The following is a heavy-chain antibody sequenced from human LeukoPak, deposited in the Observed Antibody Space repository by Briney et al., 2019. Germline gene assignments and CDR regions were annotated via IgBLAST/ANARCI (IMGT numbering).Heavy chain of an antibody. J-gene: IGHJ6*03. CDR3: ARGGGMGYYYYYMDV. CDR1: GGSISSYY. Sequence: SETLSLTCTVSGGSISSYYWSWIRQPPGKGLEWIGDIYNSGSTNYNPSLKSRVTISVDTSKNQFSLKLSSVTAADTAVYYCARGGGMGYYYYYMDVWGKGTTVTVSS. D-gene: IGHD1-26*01. CDR2: IYNSGST. V-gene: IGHV4-59*01.